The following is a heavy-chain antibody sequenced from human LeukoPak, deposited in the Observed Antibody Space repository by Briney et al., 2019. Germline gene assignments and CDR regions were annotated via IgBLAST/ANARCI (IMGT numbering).Heavy chain of an antibody. V-gene: IGHV4-59*08. J-gene: IGHJ4*02. Sequence: SETLSLTCTVSGGSISSYYWSWLRQPPGKGLEWIGYIYYSGSTNYNPSLKSRVTISVDTSKNQFSLKLSSVTAADTAVYYCASGPPLTYYYDSRGDSGLDYWGQGTLVTVSS. CDR1: GGSISSYY. CDR3: ASGPPLTYYYDSRGDSGLDY. CDR2: IYYSGST. D-gene: IGHD3-22*01.